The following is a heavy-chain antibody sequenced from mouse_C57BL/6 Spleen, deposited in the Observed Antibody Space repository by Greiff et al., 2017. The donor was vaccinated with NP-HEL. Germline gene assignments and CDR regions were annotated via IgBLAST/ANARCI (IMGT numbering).Heavy chain of an antibody. CDR3: ARSGLGLYYFDY. V-gene: IGHV1-82*01. Sequence: QVQLQQSGPELVKPGASVKISCKASGYAFSSSWMNWVKQRPGKGLEWIGRIYPGDGDTNYNGKFKGKATLTADKSSSTAYMQLSSLTSEDSAVYFCARSGLGLYYFDYWGQGTTLTVSS. CDR2: IYPGDGDT. D-gene: IGHD4-1*01. CDR1: GYAFSSSW. J-gene: IGHJ2*01.